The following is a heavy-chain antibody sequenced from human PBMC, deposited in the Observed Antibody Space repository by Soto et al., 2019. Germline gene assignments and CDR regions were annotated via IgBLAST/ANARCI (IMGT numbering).Heavy chain of an antibody. Sequence: ASVKVSCKASGYTFTSYAMHWVRQAPGQRLEWMGWINPYSGNTNYPQKLQGRVTMTRNISISTAYMELSSLRSEDTAVYYCARGRRVAADNYYYMDVWGKGTTVTVSS. CDR3: ARGRRVAADNYYYMDV. V-gene: IGHV1-8*02. CDR2: INPYSGNT. CDR1: GYTFTSYA. J-gene: IGHJ6*03. D-gene: IGHD2-15*01.